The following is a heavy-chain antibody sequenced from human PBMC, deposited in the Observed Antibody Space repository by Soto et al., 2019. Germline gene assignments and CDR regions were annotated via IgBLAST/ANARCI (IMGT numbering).Heavy chain of an antibody. CDR1: GGTFSNYA. V-gene: IGHV1-69*15. CDR3: AKDGAKDGYIGNWFDP. CDR2: IIPIFGSA. D-gene: IGHD1-26*01. Sequence: QVQLVQSGAEVKKPGSSVKVSCKASGGTFSNYAITWVRQAPGQGLEWLGRIIPIFGSANYAQKFQGRVTITADESTTTAYIELSRLISDDTAVYYCAKDGAKDGYIGNWFDPWGQGTLVTVSS. J-gene: IGHJ5*02.